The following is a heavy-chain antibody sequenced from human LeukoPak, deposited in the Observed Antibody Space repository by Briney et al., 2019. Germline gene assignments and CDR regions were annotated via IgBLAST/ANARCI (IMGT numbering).Heavy chain of an antibody. CDR1: GFTFSNYA. CDR2: IAGNGNT. CDR3: AKCARSGGACYDAFDL. D-gene: IGHD2-15*01. J-gene: IGHJ3*01. Sequence: GGSLRLSCAASGFTFSNYAFTWVRQASGTGLEWVSIIAGNGNTYYADSVKGRFTISRDDSKSTLYLQMNSLRPGDTALYYCAKCARSGGACYDAFDLWGQGTMVTVSS. V-gene: IGHV3-23*01.